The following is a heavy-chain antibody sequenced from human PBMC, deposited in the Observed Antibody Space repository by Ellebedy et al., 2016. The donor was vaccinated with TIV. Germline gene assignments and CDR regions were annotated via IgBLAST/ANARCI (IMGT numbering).Heavy chain of an antibody. CDR2: IYYSGST. CDR1: GGSISSSSYY. Sequence: MPSETLSLTCTVSGGSISSSSYYWGWIRQPTGKGLEWIGSIYYSGSTYYNSSLKSRVTISVDTSKNQFSLKLSSVTAADTAVYYCARQGYRGYSYGATYTPFDYWGQGTLVTVSS. J-gene: IGHJ4*02. D-gene: IGHD5-18*01. V-gene: IGHV4-39*01. CDR3: ARQGYRGYSYGATYTPFDY.